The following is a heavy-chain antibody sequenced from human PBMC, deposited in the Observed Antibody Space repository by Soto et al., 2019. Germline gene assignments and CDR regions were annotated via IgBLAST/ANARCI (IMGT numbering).Heavy chain of an antibody. CDR2: IYYSGST. CDR3: ARDRHSSGYYCYYFDY. V-gene: IGHV4-31*03. D-gene: IGHD3-22*01. Sequence: SETLSLTCTVSGGSISRGDYYWSWIRQHPGKGLGWIGYIYYSGSTQYNPSLKSRVTISVDTSKNQFSLKLTSVTAADTAVYYCARDRHSSGYYCYYFDYWGQGTQVT. J-gene: IGHJ4*02. CDR1: GGSISRGDYY.